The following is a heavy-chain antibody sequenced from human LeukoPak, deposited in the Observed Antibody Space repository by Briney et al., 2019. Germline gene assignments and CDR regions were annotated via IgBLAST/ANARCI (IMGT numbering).Heavy chain of an antibody. CDR3: ATDLDY. CDR1: GFIFRDFW. J-gene: IGHJ4*02. V-gene: IGHV3-15*01. Sequence: GGSLRLSCAGSGFIFRDFWMSWVRPAPGKGLEWVGRIKSKSDGGTIDYAAPVEGRVTMSRDDSKKTFSLEMNNLKTEDKGVYYCATDLDYWGQGTLVTVSS. CDR2: IKSKSDGGTI.